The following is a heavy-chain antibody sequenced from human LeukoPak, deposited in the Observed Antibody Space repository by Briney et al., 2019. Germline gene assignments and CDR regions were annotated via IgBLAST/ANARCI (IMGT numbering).Heavy chain of an antibody. J-gene: IGHJ4*02. V-gene: IGHV1-18*01. CDR1: GYTFTNYG. Sequence: ASVKVSCKASGYTFTNYGISWVRQAPGQGLEWMGWISAYNGNTNYAQNLQGRVTVTTDTSTSTAYMELRSLRSDDTAVYYCARSKGGDYGDHYLSPNWGQGTLVTVSS. CDR3: ARSKGGDYGDHYLSPN. D-gene: IGHD4-17*01. CDR2: ISAYNGNT.